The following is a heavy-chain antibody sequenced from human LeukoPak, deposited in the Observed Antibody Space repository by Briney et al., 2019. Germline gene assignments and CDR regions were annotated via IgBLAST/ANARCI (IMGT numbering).Heavy chain of an antibody. D-gene: IGHD3-10*01. CDR3: ARGITMVRGVIAHFDY. Sequence: SETLSLTCTVSGGSISSYYWSWIRQPPGKGLEWIGYIYYSGSTNYNPSLKSRVTISVDTSKNQFSLKLSSATAADTAVYYCARGITMVRGVIAHFDYWGQGTLVTVSS. CDR2: IYYSGST. CDR1: GGSISSYY. V-gene: IGHV4-59*01. J-gene: IGHJ4*02.